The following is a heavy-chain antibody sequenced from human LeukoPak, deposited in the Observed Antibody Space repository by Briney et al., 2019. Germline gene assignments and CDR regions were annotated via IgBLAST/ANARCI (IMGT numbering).Heavy chain of an antibody. CDR3: ARAITGSRNAMDV. J-gene: IGHJ6*02. Sequence: GGSLRLSCAASGFTFSSNWMHWVRQDPGKGLVWVSRINSDGTTTNYADSVKGRFTISRDNAKNALYLQMNSLRAEDTSLYYCARAITGSRNAMDVWGQGTTVTVSS. D-gene: IGHD1-20*01. CDR1: GFTFSSNW. CDR2: INSDGTTT. V-gene: IGHV3-74*01.